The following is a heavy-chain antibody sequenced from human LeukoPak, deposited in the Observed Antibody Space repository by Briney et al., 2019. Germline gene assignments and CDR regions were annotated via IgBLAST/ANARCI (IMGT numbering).Heavy chain of an antibody. V-gene: IGHV4-31*03. CDR3: ARGTGGAAAADFDP. D-gene: IGHD6-13*01. CDR1: GGSISSDGYY. CDR2: IYYTGST. J-gene: IGHJ5*02. Sequence: SQTLSLTCTVSGGSISSDGYYWSWIRQHPGKGLEWIGAIYYTGSTYYNPSLKSRATISVDTSKNHFSLRLTSVTAADTAVYYCARGTGGAAAADFDPWGQGTLVTVSS.